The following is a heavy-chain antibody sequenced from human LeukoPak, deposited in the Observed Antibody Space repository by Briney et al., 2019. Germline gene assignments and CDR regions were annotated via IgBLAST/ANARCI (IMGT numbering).Heavy chain of an antibody. J-gene: IGHJ4*02. CDR3: TTEDYYDSSGYFVY. D-gene: IGHD3-22*01. CDR2: IKSKTDGGTT. Sequence: GGSLRLSCAASGVTFSNAWMRWVRQAPGKGLEGVGRIKSKTDGGTTDYAPPVKGIFPISRDYSKNTLYLQMNSLKTEHTAVYYCTTEDYYDSSGYFVYSGQGTLVTVSS. CDR1: GVTFSNAW. V-gene: IGHV3-15*01.